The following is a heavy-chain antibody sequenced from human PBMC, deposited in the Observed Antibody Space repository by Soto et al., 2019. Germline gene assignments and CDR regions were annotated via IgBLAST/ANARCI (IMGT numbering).Heavy chain of an antibody. CDR3: ARQYPSSSRHFDH. D-gene: IGHD6-6*01. V-gene: IGHV3-21*01. Sequence: PGGSLRLSCAASGFTFRTYCMIWVRQAPGKGLEWVSSISAGSSNIYYAPSVKGRFTISRDNAKNSLYLQINSLRAEDTAVYYCARQYPSSSRHFDHWGQGTLVTVSS. CDR1: GFTFRTYC. J-gene: IGHJ4*02. CDR2: ISAGSSNI.